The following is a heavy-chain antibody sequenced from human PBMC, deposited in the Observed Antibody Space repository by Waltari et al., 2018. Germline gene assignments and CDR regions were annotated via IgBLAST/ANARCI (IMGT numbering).Heavy chain of an antibody. CDR3: ARADLGSPSQWLQLFDS. J-gene: IGHJ4*02. CDR1: GFRVSYNY. Sequence: EEQLVESGGGLIQPGGSLRLSCEASGFRVSYNYMSWVRQAPGKGLEWVSVIHAGGNTYYGDSVKGRFTISRDISKNTLYLQMNSLTVEDSAMYYCARADLGSPSQWLQLFDSWGRGTLVTVSA. CDR2: IHAGGNT. V-gene: IGHV3-53*01. D-gene: IGHD5-12*01.